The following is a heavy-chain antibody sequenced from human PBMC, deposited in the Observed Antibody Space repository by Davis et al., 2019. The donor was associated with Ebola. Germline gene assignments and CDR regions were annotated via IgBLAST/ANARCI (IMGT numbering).Heavy chain of an antibody. D-gene: IGHD2-15*01. J-gene: IGHJ4*02. Sequence: SVKVSCKAVGGTLTSYAMTWVRQAPGQGLEWMGGIIPVFRTANYAQKFQGRVTIAADESTRTVYMELSGLRSEDTAVYYCAHLGPQRYCSGGGCHGYLDYWGQGTLVTVSS. CDR2: IIPVFRTA. V-gene: IGHV1-69*13. CDR3: AHLGPQRYCSGGGCHGYLDY. CDR1: GGTLTSYA.